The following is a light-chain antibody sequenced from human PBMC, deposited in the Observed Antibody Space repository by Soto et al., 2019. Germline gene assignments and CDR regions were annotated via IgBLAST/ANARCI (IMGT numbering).Light chain of an antibody. CDR3: QQYNSYSRT. V-gene: IGKV1-5*03. Sequence: DIQMTQSPSTLSASVGDRVTITFRASQSINSWLAGYQQKPGKAPNLLIYKASSLESGVPSRFSGSGSGTEFTLTISSLQPDDFATYYCQQYNSYSRTFGQGTKVEIK. CDR1: QSINSW. J-gene: IGKJ1*01. CDR2: KAS.